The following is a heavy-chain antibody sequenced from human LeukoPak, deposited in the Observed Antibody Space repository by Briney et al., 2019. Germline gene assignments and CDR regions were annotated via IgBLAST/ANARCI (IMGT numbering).Heavy chain of an antibody. D-gene: IGHD2-21*01. Sequence: GGSRRLSCEGSGFIFSMYPMSWIRQSPGKGLEWVSTIKGSDDATYYADSVKGRFTISRDNSKSTLYLQMNSLRAEDTAVYYCAKDQVISGSEASDIWGQGTMVTVSS. CDR1: GFIFSMYP. CDR2: IKGSDDAT. V-gene: IGHV3-23*01. CDR3: AKDQVISGSEASDI. J-gene: IGHJ3*02.